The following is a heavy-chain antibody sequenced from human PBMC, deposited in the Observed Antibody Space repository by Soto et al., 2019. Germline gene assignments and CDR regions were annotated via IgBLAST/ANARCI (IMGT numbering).Heavy chain of an antibody. D-gene: IGHD3-22*01. CDR3: ATSKIRPYDSSGYSDY. V-gene: IGHV1-24*01. J-gene: IGHJ4*02. CDR1: GYTLTELS. CDR2: FDPEDGET. Sequence: ASVKVSCKVSGYTLTELSMHWVRQAPGKGLEWMGGFDPEDGETIYAQKFQGRVTMTEDTSTDTAYMELSSLRSEDTAVYYYATSKIRPYDSSGYSDYWGQGTLVTVSS.